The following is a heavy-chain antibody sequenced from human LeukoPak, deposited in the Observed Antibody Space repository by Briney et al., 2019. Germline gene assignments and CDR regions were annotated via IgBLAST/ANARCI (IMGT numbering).Heavy chain of an antibody. V-gene: IGHV1-2*02. CDR2: INPNSGDT. D-gene: IGHD3-3*01. CDR1: GYTFTDYS. J-gene: IGHJ2*01. Sequence: ASVKVSCKASGYTFTDYSMHWVRQAPGQGLEWMGWINPNSGDTNYTQKFQGRVTMTRDTSISTAYMELISLRSDDTAVYYCASGMEGWYFDLWGRGTLVTVSS. CDR3: ASGMEGWYFDL.